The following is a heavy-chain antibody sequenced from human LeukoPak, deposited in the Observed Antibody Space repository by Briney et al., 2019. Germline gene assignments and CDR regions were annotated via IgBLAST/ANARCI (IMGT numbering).Heavy chain of an antibody. CDR3: AREHRIVVYYNWFDP. Sequence: SETLSLTCTVSGSSISSSSYYWGWIRQPPGKGLEWIGSIYYSGSTYYNPSLKSRVTISVDTSKNQFSLKLSSVTAADTAVYYCAREHRIVVYYNWFDPWGQGTLVTVSS. CDR2: IYYSGST. D-gene: IGHD2-15*01. CDR1: GSSISSSSYY. V-gene: IGHV4-39*07. J-gene: IGHJ5*02.